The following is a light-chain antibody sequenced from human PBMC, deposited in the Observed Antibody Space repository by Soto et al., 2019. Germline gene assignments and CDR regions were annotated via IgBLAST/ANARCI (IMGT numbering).Light chain of an antibody. CDR2: DAY. CDR3: QQRAKWPST. CDR1: QSVDRY. J-gene: IGKJ2*02. Sequence: EVVLTQSPDTLSLSPGETATLSCRASQSVDRYVAGYQQKLGQAPRLLIYDAYTRATGVAARFTGSGSATDFSLTITSLEPEDFEVYYGQQRAKWPSTFGPGTKVE. V-gene: IGKV3-11*01.